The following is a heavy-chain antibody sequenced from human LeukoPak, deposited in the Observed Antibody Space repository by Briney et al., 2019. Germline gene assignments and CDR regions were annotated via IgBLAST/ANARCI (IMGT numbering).Heavy chain of an antibody. CDR1: GYSFTNYW. Sequence: GASLKISCKRPGYSFTNYWIDWVRQVPGKGLEWMGIFYPGDSDTRYSPSFRGQVTISVDKSINTAYLQWNSLQASDTALYYCARRTAARHWFDPWGQGTLVTVSS. D-gene: IGHD6-25*01. CDR3: ARRTAARHWFDP. V-gene: IGHV5-51*01. CDR2: FYPGDSDT. J-gene: IGHJ5*02.